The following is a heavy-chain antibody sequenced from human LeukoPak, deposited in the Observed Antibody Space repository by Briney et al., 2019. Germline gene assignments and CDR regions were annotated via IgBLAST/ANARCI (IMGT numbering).Heavy chain of an antibody. CDR3: AKGGYGQLLTGDFDY. J-gene: IGHJ4*02. V-gene: IGHV3-7*03. CDR1: GFTFSSYW. D-gene: IGHD5-18*01. Sequence: PGGSLRLSCAASGFTFSSYWMSWVRQAPGKGLEWVANIKQDGSEKYYVDSVKGRFTISRDNAKNSLYLQMNSLRAEDMALYYCAKGGYGQLLTGDFDYWGQGTLVTVSS. CDR2: IKQDGSEK.